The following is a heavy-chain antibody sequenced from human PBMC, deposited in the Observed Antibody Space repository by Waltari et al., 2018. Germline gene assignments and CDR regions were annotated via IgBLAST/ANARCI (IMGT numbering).Heavy chain of an antibody. J-gene: IGHJ4*02. D-gene: IGHD3-16*01. CDR3: TTESPYYDYIWGSWGFDY. V-gene: IGHV3-15*01. CDR1: GFTFSNAW. CDR2: IKSKTGGGTT. Sequence: EVQLVESGGGLVKPGGSLRLSCAASGFTFSNAWMSWVRQAPGKGLEWVGRIKSKTGGGTTDYAAPVKGRFTISRDDSKNTLYLQMNSLKTEDTAVYYCTTESPYYDYIWGSWGFDYWGQGTLVTVSS.